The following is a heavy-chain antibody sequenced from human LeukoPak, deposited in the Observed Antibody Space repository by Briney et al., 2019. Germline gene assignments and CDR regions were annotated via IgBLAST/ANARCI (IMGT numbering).Heavy chain of an antibody. CDR2: IYHSGST. V-gene: IGHV4-4*02. J-gene: IGHJ4*02. CDR3: ARAAAYNLDY. D-gene: IGHD6-13*01. CDR1: GDSINSRNW. Sequence: SETLSLTCSVSGDSINSRNWYSWVRQSPGKGLEWIGEIYHSGSTNCNPSLKSRVTISVDKSRNQLSLKLNSVTAADTALYYCARAAAYNLDYWGQGILVTVSS.